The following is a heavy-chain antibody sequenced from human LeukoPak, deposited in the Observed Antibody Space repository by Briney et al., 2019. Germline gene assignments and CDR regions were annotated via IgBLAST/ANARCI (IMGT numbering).Heavy chain of an antibody. Sequence: ASVKVSCKASGYSFTSFGLRWVRQAPGQGLEWMGWISAYNGNTNYAQKLQGRVTMTTDTSTSTAYMELRSLRSDDTAVYYCARDGRYSSGWYGNWFDPWGQGTLVTVSS. CDR1: GYSFTSFG. CDR3: ARDGRYSSGWYGNWFDP. V-gene: IGHV1-18*01. CDR2: ISAYNGNT. J-gene: IGHJ5*02. D-gene: IGHD6-19*01.